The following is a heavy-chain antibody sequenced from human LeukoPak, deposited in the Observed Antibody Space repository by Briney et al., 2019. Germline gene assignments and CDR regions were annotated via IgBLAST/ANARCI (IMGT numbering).Heavy chain of an antibody. CDR3: AKDRGGSPTFCDY. J-gene: IGHJ4*02. Sequence: GGSLRLSCAASGFTFSSYAMSWVRQAPGRGLEWGAVISYDGSNKYYADSVKGRFTISRDNSKNTLYLQMNSLRAEDTAVYYCAKDRGGSPTFCDYWGQGTLVTVSS. CDR2: ISYDGSNK. CDR1: GFTFSSYA. D-gene: IGHD1-26*01. V-gene: IGHV3-30*18.